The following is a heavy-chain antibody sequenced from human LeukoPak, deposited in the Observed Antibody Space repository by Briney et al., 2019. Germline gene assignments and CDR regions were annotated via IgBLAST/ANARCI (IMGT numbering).Heavy chain of an antibody. Sequence: GASVKVSCKASGYTFTGHYMHWVRQAPGQGLEWMGWINPGSGGAKYAQKFQGRVTMTRDTSISTAYMELSRLTSDDTAVYYCARDNIAAAGYYMDVWGKGTTVTVSS. V-gene: IGHV1-2*02. CDR2: INPGSGGA. CDR1: GYTFTGHY. CDR3: ARDNIAAAGYYMDV. D-gene: IGHD6-13*01. J-gene: IGHJ6*03.